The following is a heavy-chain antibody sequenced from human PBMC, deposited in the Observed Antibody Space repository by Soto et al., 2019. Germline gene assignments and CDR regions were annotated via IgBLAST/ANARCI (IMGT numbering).Heavy chain of an antibody. V-gene: IGHV4-59*01. Sequence: PSETLSLTCTVSSASNTRKYCSWIRHPPGKAPEWIGYIFYSGTTKYNPSLESRVTISLDTSKDQLSLMLTSVSAADTAIYYCARIQGAYYDVLTGFPRGLMDVWGQGTTVT. CDR1: SASNTRKY. CDR3: ARIQGAYYDVLTGFPRGLMDV. CDR2: IFYSGTT. J-gene: IGHJ6*02. D-gene: IGHD3-9*01.